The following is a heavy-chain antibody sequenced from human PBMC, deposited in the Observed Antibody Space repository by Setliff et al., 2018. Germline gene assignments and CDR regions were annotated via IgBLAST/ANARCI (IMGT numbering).Heavy chain of an antibody. J-gene: IGHJ4*02. CDR2: IKSDSLTT. CDR1: GFNFNEFG. Sequence: HPGGSLRLSCEASGFNFNEFGMHWVRQGPVRGLEWVAYIKSDSLTTLYAESVRGRFIVSRDNSKNTVYLQMNSLTSEDIGRYFCVKIGRDSPFEYWGQGTLVTVSS. D-gene: IGHD3-10*01. V-gene: IGHV3-30*02. CDR3: VKIGRDSPFEY.